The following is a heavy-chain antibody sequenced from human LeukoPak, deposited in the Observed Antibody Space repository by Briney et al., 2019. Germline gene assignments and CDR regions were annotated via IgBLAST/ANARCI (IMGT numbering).Heavy chain of an antibody. J-gene: IGHJ4*02. V-gene: IGHV1-2*02. CDR2: INPNSGGT. Sequence: ASVKVSCKASGYTFTAYNFHWVRQAPGEGVEWMGWINPNSGGTNYAQKFQGRVTITRDTSISTVYMEVSRLRSDDTAVYYCTRGGGSSFFDYWGQGTLVTVSS. CDR3: TRGGGSSFFDY. CDR1: GYTFTAYN. D-gene: IGHD1-26*01.